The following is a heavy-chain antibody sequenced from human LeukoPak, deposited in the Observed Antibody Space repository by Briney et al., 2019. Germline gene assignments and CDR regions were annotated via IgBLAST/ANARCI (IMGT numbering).Heavy chain of an antibody. CDR2: IVPSGST. CDR1: GGSIRNYY. Sequence: SETLSLTCTVSGGSIRNYYWSWIRQPPGKGLEWIGRIVPSGSTNYNPSLKSRVTMSVDTSKNQFSLKLNSVTAADTAVYYCAKEGAAPGPDFDYWGQGTLVIVSS. CDR3: AKEGAAPGPDFDY. V-gene: IGHV4-4*07. D-gene: IGHD6-13*01. J-gene: IGHJ4*02.